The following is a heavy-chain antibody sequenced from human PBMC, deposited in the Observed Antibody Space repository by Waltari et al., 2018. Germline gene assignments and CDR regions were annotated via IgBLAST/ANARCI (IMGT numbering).Heavy chain of an antibody. CDR2: IKQDGSEK. Sequence: EVQLVESGGGLVQPGGSLRLSCAASGFTFSSYWMSWVRQAPGKGLEWVANIKQDGSEKYYVDSVKGRFTISRDNAKNSLYLQMNSLRAEDTAVYYCARFIVATIRDYFDYWGQGTLVTVSS. CDR3: ARFIVATIRDYFDY. V-gene: IGHV3-7*01. CDR1: GFTFSSYW. J-gene: IGHJ4*02. D-gene: IGHD5-12*01.